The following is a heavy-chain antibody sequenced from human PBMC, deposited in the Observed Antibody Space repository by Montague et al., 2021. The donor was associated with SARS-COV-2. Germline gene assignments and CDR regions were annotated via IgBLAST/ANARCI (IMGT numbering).Heavy chain of an antibody. CDR3: ARDREITMVRGAPLYGMDV. Sequence: YLRLSCAASGFTFSSYAMHWVRQAPGKGLEWVAVISYDGSNKYYADSVKGRFTISRDNSKSTLYLQMNSLRAEDTAVYYCARDREITMVRGAPLYGMDVWGQGTTVTVSS. D-gene: IGHD3-10*01. V-gene: IGHV3-30-3*01. J-gene: IGHJ6*02. CDR2: ISYDGSNK. CDR1: GFTFSSYA.